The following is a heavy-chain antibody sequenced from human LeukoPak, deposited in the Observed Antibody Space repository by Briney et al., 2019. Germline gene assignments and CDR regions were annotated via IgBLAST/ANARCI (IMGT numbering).Heavy chain of an antibody. CDR3: ASLDIVATAALDY. D-gene: IGHD5-12*01. V-gene: IGHV3-33*01. Sequence: GGSLRLSCAASGFTFSSYGMHWVRHAPDKGLEGVAVIWYEGSNKYYADSVKGRFTISTDNSNNTLYLQMNGLCAEDTAVYYCASLDIVATAALDYWGQGTLVNVSS. J-gene: IGHJ4*02. CDR2: IWYEGSNK. CDR1: GFTFSSYG.